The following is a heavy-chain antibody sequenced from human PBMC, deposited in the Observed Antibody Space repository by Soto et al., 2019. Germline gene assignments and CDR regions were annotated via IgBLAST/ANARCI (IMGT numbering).Heavy chain of an antibody. D-gene: IGHD3-10*01. CDR3: ARGIGSGSSWFDP. V-gene: IGHV4-31*03. Sequence: QVQLQESGPGLVKPSQTLSLTCTVSGGSISSGGYYWSWIRQHPGKGLEWIGYIYYSGSTYYNPSLKSRVTISVDTSKNQFSLKLSCVTAADTAVYYCARGIGSGSSWFDPWGQGTLVTVSS. J-gene: IGHJ5*02. CDR2: IYYSGST. CDR1: GGSISSGGYY.